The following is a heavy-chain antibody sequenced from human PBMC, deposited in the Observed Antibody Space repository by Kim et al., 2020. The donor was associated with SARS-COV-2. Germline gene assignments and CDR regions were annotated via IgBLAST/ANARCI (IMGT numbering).Heavy chain of an antibody. V-gene: IGHV4-39*01. CDR2: IYYSGST. CDR3: ASELRYFDWLLRPYY. J-gene: IGHJ4*01. D-gene: IGHD3-9*01. Sequence: SETLSLTCTVSGGSISSSSYYWGWIRQPPGKGLECIGSIYYSGSTYYNPSLKSRVTISVDTSKNQFSLKLSSVTAADTAVYYCASELRYFDWLLRPYYWG. CDR1: GGSISSSSYY.